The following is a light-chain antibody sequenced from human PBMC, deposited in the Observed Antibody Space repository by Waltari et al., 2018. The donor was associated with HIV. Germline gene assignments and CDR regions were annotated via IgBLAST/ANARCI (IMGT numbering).Light chain of an antibody. V-gene: IGKV3-15*01. CDR1: QSVSSN. CDR3: QQYNNWPPWT. Sequence: ELLMTPSPATLSVSPGERATLPCRASQSVSSNLAWYQQKPGQAPRLLIYGATTRATGIPARFSGSGSGTEFTLTISSLQSEDFAVYYCQQYNNWPPWTFGQGTKVEIK. CDR2: GAT. J-gene: IGKJ1*01.